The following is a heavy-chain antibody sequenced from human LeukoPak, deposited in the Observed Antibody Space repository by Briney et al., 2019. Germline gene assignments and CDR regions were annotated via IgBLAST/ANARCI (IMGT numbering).Heavy chain of an antibody. CDR3: ARDSPGYDILTGYSQSYYYYMDV. J-gene: IGHJ6*03. D-gene: IGHD3-9*01. Sequence: AASVKVSCKASGGTFSSYAISWVRQAPGQGLEWMGGIIPIFGTANYAQKFQGRVTITTDESTSTAYMELSSLRSEGTAVYYCARDSPGYDILTGYSQSYYYYMDVWGKGTTVTVSS. CDR1: GGTFSSYA. V-gene: IGHV1-69*05. CDR2: IIPIFGTA.